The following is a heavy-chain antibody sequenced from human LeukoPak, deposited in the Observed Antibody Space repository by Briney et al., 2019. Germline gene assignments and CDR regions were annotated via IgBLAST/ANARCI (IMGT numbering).Heavy chain of an antibody. CDR2: ISYDGSNK. J-gene: IGHJ4*02. CDR3: ARDISGYYYFDY. Sequence: GRSLRLSCAASGFTFSSYGMHWVRQAPGKGLEWVAVISYDGSNKYYADSVKGRFTISRDNSKNTLYLQMNSLRAEDTAVYYCARDISGYYYFDYWGQGTLVTVSS. CDR1: GFTFSSYG. V-gene: IGHV3-30*03. D-gene: IGHD3-22*01.